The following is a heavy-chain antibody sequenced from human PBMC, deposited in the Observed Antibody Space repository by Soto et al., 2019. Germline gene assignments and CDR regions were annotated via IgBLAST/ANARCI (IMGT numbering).Heavy chain of an antibody. CDR2: IYPGDSDT. CDR3: ARHAYYDILTAYYGMDV. V-gene: IGHV5-51*01. CDR1: GYSFTSYW. J-gene: IGHJ6*02. Sequence: PGESLKISCKGSGYSFTSYWIGWVRQMPGKALEWMGIIYPGDSDTRYSPSFQGQVTISADKSISTAYLQWSSLKASDTAMYYCARHAYYDILTAYYGMDVWGQGTTVTVSS. D-gene: IGHD3-9*01.